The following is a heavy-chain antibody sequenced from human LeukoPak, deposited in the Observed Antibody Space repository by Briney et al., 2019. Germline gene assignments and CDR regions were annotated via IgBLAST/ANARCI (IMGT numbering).Heavy chain of an antibody. CDR2: ISGSDGST. V-gene: IGHV3-23*01. CDR1: GFTFSSYA. J-gene: IGHJ4*02. D-gene: IGHD2-2*01. CDR3: AKVETSGGANCYALDY. Sequence: RGGSLRLSCAASGFTFSSYAMTRVRQAPDKGLEWVSAISGSDGSTYYADSVKGRFTISRDDSQNTLYLQMNSLSAEDTAVYYCAKVETSGGANCYALDYWGQGTLVTVSS.